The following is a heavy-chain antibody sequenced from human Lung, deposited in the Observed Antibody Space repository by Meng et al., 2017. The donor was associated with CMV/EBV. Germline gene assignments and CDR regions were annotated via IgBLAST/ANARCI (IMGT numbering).Heavy chain of an antibody. CDR1: GFTFDDYG. V-gene: IGHV3-20*04. D-gene: IGHD6-13*01. CDR2: INWNSGST. J-gene: IGHJ6*02. CDR3: ARGLRAAANYYYYGMDV. Sequence: SCAASGFTFDDYGMSWVRQAPGKGLEWVSGINWNSGSTGFADSVKGRFTLSRDNAKNSLYLQMNSLRAEDTALYYCARGLRAAANYYYYGMDVWXQGPTVTVSS.